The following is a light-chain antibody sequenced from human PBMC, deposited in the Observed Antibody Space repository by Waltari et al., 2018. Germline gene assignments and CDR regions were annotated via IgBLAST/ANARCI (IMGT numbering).Light chain of an antibody. CDR1: QSVSSD. CDR2: GAS. V-gene: IGKV3-15*01. Sequence: EIVMKPSSANLAVSPGERATPSCGASQSVSSDLAWYQQKPGQAPRLLIYGASTRATGVPARFSGSGSGTEFTLTISSLQSEDFAVYYCQQYNDWPLTFGGGTEVEIK. CDR3: QQYNDWPLT. J-gene: IGKJ4*01.